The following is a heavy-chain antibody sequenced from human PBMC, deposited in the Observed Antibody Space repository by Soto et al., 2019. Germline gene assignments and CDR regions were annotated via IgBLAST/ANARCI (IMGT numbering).Heavy chain of an antibody. D-gene: IGHD3-22*01. CDR3: AKGARDSSGYYPPYYYYYGMDV. J-gene: IGHJ6*02. CDR1: GFTFGDYA. V-gene: IGHV3-23*01. Sequence: VSLRLSCTASGFTFGDYAMSWVRQAPGKGLEWVSAISGSGGSTYYADSVKGRFTISRDNSKNTLYLQMNSLRAEDTAVYYCAKGARDSSGYYPPYYYYYGMDVWGQGTTVTVSS. CDR2: ISGSGGST.